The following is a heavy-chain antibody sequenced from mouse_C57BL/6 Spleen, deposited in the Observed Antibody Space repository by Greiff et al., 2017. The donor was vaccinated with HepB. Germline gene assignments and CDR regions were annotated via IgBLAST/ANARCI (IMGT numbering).Heavy chain of an antibody. CDR3: ARGGDYDYDDARFAY. CDR2: IHPNSGST. Sequence: QVQLQQPGAELVKPGASVKLSCKASGYTFTSYWMHWVKQRPGQGLEWIGMIHPNSGSTNYNEKFKSKATLTVDKSSSTAYMQLSSLTSEDSAVYYCARGGDYDYDDARFAYWGQGTLVTVSA. CDR1: GYTFTSYW. J-gene: IGHJ3*01. D-gene: IGHD2-4*01. V-gene: IGHV1-64*01.